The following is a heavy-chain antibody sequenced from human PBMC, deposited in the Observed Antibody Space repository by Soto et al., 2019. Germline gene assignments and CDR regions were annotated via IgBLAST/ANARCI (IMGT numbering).Heavy chain of an antibody. CDR2: IYWDDDK. CDR1: GFSLSTSGVN. CDR3: AHRVATRDFDY. Sequence: QITLKESGPTLVKPTQTLTLTCTFSGFSLSTSGVNVGWIRQPPGKALEWLAVIYWDDDKRYSPSLKSRLTITKDTSQNQVVLTMTNMDPVDTATYYCAHRVATRDFDYWGQGTLVTVSS. V-gene: IGHV2-5*02. D-gene: IGHD5-12*01. J-gene: IGHJ4*02.